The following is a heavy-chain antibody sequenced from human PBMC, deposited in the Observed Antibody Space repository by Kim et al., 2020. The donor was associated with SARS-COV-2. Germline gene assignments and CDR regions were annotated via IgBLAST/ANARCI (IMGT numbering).Heavy chain of an antibody. CDR3: ARATTGYDY. CDR2: SST. D-gene: IGHD3-10*01. V-gene: IGHV3-74*01. J-gene: IGHJ4*02. Sequence: SSTSYADSVKGRFTISRDNAKNTLYLQMNSLRAEDTAVYYCARATTGYDYWGQGTLVTVSS.